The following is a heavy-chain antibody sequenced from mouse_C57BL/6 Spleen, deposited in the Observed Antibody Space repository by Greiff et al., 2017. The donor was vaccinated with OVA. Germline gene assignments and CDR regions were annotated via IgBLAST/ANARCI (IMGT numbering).Heavy chain of an antibody. CDR1: GFTFSDYY. CDR2: INYDGSST. CDR3: AREGGRRRYFDY. J-gene: IGHJ2*01. D-gene: IGHD1-2*01. Sequence: EVMLVESEGGLVQPGSSMKLSCTASGFTFSDYYMAWVRQVPEKGLEWVANINYDGSSTYYLDSLKSRFIISRDNAKNILYLQRSSLKSEDTATYYCAREGGRRRYFDYWGQGTTLTVSS. V-gene: IGHV5-16*01.